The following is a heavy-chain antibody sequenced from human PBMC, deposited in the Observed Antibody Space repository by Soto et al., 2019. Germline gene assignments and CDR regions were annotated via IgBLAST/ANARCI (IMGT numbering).Heavy chain of an antibody. J-gene: IGHJ4*02. CDR2: IYHSGST. V-gene: IGHV4-30-2*01. CDR1: GGSISSVGYS. CDR3: ASSSTAAPLNY. D-gene: IGHD6-6*01. Sequence: SETLSLTCAVSGGSISSVGYSWNWIRQPPGKGLEWIGCIYHSGSTYYSPSLKSRVTISVDRSTTQFTLKLSSVTAADTAVYYCASSSTAAPLNYWGQGALVTVSS.